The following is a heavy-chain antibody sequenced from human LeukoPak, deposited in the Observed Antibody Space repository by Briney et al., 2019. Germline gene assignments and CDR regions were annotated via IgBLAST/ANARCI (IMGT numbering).Heavy chain of an antibody. V-gene: IGHV3-23*01. Sequence: PGGSLRLSCVGSGFTFTSFAMSWVRQAPGKGLEWVSSIVGSGYTTYYADSVKGRFTISRDNSENTVYLQMNSLRAEHTAVYYCALLGLNWGQGTLVTVSS. J-gene: IGHJ4*02. D-gene: IGHD2-15*01. CDR1: GFTFTSFA. CDR3: ALLGLN. CDR2: IVGSGYTT.